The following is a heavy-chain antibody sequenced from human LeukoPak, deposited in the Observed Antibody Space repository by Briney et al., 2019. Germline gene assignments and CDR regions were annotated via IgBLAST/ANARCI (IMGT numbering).Heavy chain of an antibody. CDR3: ARELASGD. CDR2: INTDGNST. CDR1: GFTFSTYW. V-gene: IGHV3-74*01. D-gene: IGHD6-13*01. J-gene: IGHJ1*01. Sequence: GGSLRLSCAASGFTFSTYWMHWVRQAPGKGLVWASQINTDGNSTTYADSVKGRFTVSRDNAKNTLYLQMNSLRAEDTAVYYCARELASGDWGHGNRITVSS.